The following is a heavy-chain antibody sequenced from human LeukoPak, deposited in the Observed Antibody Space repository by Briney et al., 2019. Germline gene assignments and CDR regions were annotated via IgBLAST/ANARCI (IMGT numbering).Heavy chain of an antibody. Sequence: PSETLSLTCTVSGGSVGSSPYYWAWVRQPPGRELDWIGSVSYSGRPSYTPSLESRVTISVDTSKNQFFLKFNSVTAADTAVYYCARDRDMGGGNYFRVFYFDSWGQGTLVTVSS. D-gene: IGHD3-16*01. V-gene: IGHV4-39*07. CDR3: ARDRDMGGGNYFRVFYFDS. J-gene: IGHJ4*02. CDR1: GGSVGSSPYY. CDR2: VSYSGRP.